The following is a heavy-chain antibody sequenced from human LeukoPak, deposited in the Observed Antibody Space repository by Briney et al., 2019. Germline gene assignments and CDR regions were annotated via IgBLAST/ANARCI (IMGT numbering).Heavy chain of an antibody. V-gene: IGHV1-2*02. J-gene: IGHJ4*02. CDR2: INPNNGAT. CDR3: ARDLMTTPTWDFDY. D-gene: IGHD3-16*01. CDR1: GYTFTGYY. Sequence: ASVKASCKGSGYTFTGYYMHWVRQAPGQGLEWMAWINPNNGATHYAQKFQGRVAVTRDTSISTAYMELSSLESDDTAVYYCARDLMTTPTWDFDYWGQGTLVSVSS.